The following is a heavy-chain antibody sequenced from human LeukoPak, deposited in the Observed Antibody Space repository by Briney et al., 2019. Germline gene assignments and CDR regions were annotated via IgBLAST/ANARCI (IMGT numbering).Heavy chain of an antibody. D-gene: IGHD3-10*01. Sequence: PGGSLRLSCAASGFTFDEYAMHWVRQAPGKGLVWVSRINTEGSTTSYADSVEGRFTISRDNAKNTLFLQLNSLRAEDTAVYYCARVPRRFTLVRGVGSTVPNGVDVWGQGTTVTVSS. CDR2: INTEGSTT. CDR1: GFTFDEYA. V-gene: IGHV3-74*01. J-gene: IGHJ6*02. CDR3: ARVPRRFTLVRGVGSTVPNGVDV.